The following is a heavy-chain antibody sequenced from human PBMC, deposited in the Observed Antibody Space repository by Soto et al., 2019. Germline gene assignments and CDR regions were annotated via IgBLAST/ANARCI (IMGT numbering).Heavy chain of an antibody. J-gene: IGHJ3*02. V-gene: IGHV5-51*01. CDR3: ARTYYYDSSGYYYPGAFDI. CDR2: IYPGDSDT. D-gene: IGHD3-22*01. CDR1: GCSFTSYW. Sequence: XESLKISCKGCGCSFTSYWIGWVRQMPGKGLEWMGIIYPGDSDTRYSPSFQGQVTISADKSISTAYLQWSSLKASDTAMYYCARTYYYDSSGYYYPGAFDIWGQGTMVTVSS.